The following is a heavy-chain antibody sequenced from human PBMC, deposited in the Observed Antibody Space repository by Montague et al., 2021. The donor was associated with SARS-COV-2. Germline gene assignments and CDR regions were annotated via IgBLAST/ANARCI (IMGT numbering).Heavy chain of an antibody. CDR3: ARLDRVITIVGVFRGYFDL. CDR2: IYYSGST. V-gene: IGHV4-39*01. Sequence: SETLSLTCIVSGGSISSSYYWGWIRQPPGKGLEWIGSIYYSGSTYCNPSLKSRVTISVDTSKNQFSLKLSSVTAADTAVYYCARLDRVITIVGVFRGYFDLSRRSALVSVSS. D-gene: IGHD3-3*01. CDR1: GGSISSSYY. J-gene: IGHJ2*01.